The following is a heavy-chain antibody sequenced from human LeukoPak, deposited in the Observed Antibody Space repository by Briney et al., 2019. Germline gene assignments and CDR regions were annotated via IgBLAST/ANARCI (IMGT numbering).Heavy chain of an antibody. D-gene: IGHD2-2*01. CDR1: GFTFSSYW. CDR3: AKDLLLVPAAKIDY. CDR2: ISGSGGST. V-gene: IGHV3-23*01. Sequence: GGSLRLSCAASGFTFSSYWMSWVRQAPGKGLEWVSAISGSGGSTYYADSVKGRFTISRDNSKNTRYLQMNSLRAEDTAVYYCAKDLLLVPAAKIDYWGQGTLVTVSS. J-gene: IGHJ4*02.